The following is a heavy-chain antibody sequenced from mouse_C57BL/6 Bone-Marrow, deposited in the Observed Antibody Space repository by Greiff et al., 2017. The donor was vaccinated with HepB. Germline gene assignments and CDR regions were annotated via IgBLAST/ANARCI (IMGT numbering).Heavy chain of an antibody. CDR1: GYTFTDYE. Sequence: QVQLQQSGAELVRPGASVTLSCKASGYTFTDYEMHWVKQTPVHGLEWIGAIDPETGGTAYNQKFKGKAILTADKSSSTAYMELRSLTSEDSAVYYCTRWFITTEEDYWGQGTTLTVSS. V-gene: IGHV1-15*01. CDR3: TRWFITTEEDY. J-gene: IGHJ2*01. CDR2: IDPETGGT. D-gene: IGHD1-2*01.